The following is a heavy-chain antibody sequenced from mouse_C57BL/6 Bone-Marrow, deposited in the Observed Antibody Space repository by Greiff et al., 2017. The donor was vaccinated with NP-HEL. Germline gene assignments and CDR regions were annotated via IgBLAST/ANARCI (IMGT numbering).Heavy chain of an antibody. D-gene: IGHD1-1*01. CDR1: GFTFSSYG. CDR3: ARPYYGDTWFAY. V-gene: IGHV5-6*01. J-gene: IGHJ3*01. CDR2: ISSGGSYN. Sequence: EVQLVESGGDLVKPGGSLKLSCAASGFTFSSYGMSWVRQTPDKWLEWVATISSGGSYNYYPDSVKGRFTISRDNAKNNLYLQLSSLKSEDTSMYYCARPYYGDTWFAYWGQGTLVTVSA.